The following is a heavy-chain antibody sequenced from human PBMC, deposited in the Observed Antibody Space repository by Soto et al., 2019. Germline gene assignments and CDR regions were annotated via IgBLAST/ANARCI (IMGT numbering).Heavy chain of an antibody. V-gene: IGHV1-8*01. CDR2: MNPNSGNT. J-gene: IGHJ4*02. D-gene: IGHD6-19*01. Sequence: ASVKVSCKASGYTFTSYDINWVRQATGQGLEWMGWMNPNSGNTGYAQKFQGRVTMTRNTSISTAYMELSSLRSEDTAVFYCAKAKGKWLVLESYWGQGTLVPVSS. CDR3: AKAKGKWLVLESY. CDR1: GYTFTSYD.